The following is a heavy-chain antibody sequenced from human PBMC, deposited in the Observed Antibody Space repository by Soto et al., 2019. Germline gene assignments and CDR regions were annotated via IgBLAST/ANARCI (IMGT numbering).Heavy chain of an antibody. J-gene: IGHJ5*02. CDR3: ARDQLTGYYSP. D-gene: IGHD3-9*01. V-gene: IGHV3-66*01. CDR2: IYSGGST. Sequence: GGSLRLSCAASGFSFNIFAMSWVRQAPGKGLEWVSIIYSGGSTSYADSVKGRFTISRDNSKNTLYLQMNSLRAEDTAVYYCARDQLTGYYSPWGQGTLVTVSS. CDR1: GFSFNIFA.